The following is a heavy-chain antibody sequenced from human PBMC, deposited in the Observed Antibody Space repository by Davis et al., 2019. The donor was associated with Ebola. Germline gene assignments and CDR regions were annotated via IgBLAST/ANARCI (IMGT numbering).Heavy chain of an antibody. CDR2: IWYDGSNK. V-gene: IGHV3-33*08. Sequence: GGSLRLSCAASGFIFSSYWMSWVRQAPGKGLEWVAVIWYDGSNKYYADSVKGRFTISRDNSKNTLYLQMNSLRAEDTAVYYCARDKGSITMIEDYWGQGTLVTVSS. J-gene: IGHJ4*02. D-gene: IGHD3-22*01. CDR1: GFIFSSYW. CDR3: ARDKGSITMIEDY.